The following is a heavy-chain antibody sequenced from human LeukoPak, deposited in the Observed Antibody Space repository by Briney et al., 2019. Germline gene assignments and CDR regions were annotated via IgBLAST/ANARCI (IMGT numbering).Heavy chain of an antibody. CDR3: SRESAGTTISH. D-gene: IGHD1-1*01. CDR1: GGSISSGCYY. V-gene: IGHV4-61*09. Sequence: SETLSLTCTVSGGSISSGCYYWSWIRQPAGKGLEWIGHIYIRGTTNYNPSLKSRVTISVDTSKNQFSLKLSSVTAADTAVYYCSRESAGTTISHWGQGTLVTVSS. J-gene: IGHJ4*02. CDR2: IYIRGTT.